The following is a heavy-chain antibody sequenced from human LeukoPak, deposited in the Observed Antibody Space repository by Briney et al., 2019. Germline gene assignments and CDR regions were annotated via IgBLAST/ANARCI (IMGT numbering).Heavy chain of an antibody. CDR2: ISSVRN. D-gene: IGHD2-15*01. CDR1: GFNFTNYA. J-gene: IGHJ6*02. CDR3: ARGPWGYCSGGSCYGVDYYYRMDV. Sequence: QPGRSLRLSCAASGFNFTNYAMHWSPQAPAKGLEWVPVISSVRNYFGDSVKGRFTISRDVTKNTLHLQMGSLRAEDTAVYYCARGPWGYCSGGSCYGVDYYYRMDVWGQGTTVTVS. V-gene: IGHV3-30*03.